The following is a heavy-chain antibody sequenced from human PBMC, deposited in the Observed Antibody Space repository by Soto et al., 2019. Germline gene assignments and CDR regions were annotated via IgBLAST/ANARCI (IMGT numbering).Heavy chain of an antibody. CDR2: ISGSGGST. D-gene: IGHD6-19*01. CDR1: GFTFSSYA. Sequence: GGSLRLSCAASGFTFSSYAMSWVRQAPGKGLEWVSAISGSGGSTYYADSVKGRFTISRDNSKNTLYLQMNSLRAEDTAVYYCAKGAYSSGWYWEEYFQHWGQGTLVTVSS. J-gene: IGHJ1*01. V-gene: IGHV3-23*01. CDR3: AKGAYSSGWYWEEYFQH.